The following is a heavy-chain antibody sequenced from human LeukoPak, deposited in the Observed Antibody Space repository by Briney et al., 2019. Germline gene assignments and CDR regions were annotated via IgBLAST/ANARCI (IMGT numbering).Heavy chain of an antibody. CDR3: TRTIGYRPVAGLKEKWFDP. D-gene: IGHD6-19*01. J-gene: IGHJ5*02. Sequence: ASVKVSCKASGYTFTDYYVHWVRQAPGLGLEWMGIINPLRGITIYAQKFQGRVTMTSDTSTNTVYMELSSLISEDTAVYYCTRTIGYRPVAGLKEKWFDPWGQGTLVTVSS. CDR1: GYTFTDYY. CDR2: INPLRGIT. V-gene: IGHV1-46*01.